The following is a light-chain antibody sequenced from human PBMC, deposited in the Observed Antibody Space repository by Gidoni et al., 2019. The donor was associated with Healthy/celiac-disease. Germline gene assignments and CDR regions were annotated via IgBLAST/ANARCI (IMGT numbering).Light chain of an antibody. J-gene: IGLJ1*01. CDR1: SSDVGGYNY. CDR2: EVS. V-gene: IGLV2-14*01. CDR3: SSYTSSSTRV. Sequence: QSALTQPASVSGSPGQSITISCTGTSSDVGGYNYVSWYQQHPGKAPKLMIYEVSNRPSGVSNRFSGSKSGNTASLTTSGLQAEDDADYYCSSYTSSSTRVFGTGTKVTVL.